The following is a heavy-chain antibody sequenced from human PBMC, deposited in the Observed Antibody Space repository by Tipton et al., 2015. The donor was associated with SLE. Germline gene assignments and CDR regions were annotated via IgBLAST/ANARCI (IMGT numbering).Heavy chain of an antibody. J-gene: IGHJ4*02. CDR1: GESFSAYY. D-gene: IGHD3-22*01. V-gene: IGHV4-34*01. CDR3: ARGVITPDY. Sequence: TLSLTCAVYGESFSAYYWSWIRQPPGKGLEWIGEINHSGSTNYNPSLKSRVTISVDTSKNQFSLKLSSVTAADTAVYYCARGVITPDYWGQGTLVTVSS. CDR2: INHSGST.